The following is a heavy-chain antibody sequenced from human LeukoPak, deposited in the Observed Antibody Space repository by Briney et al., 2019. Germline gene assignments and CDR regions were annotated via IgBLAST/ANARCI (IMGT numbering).Heavy chain of an antibody. J-gene: IGHJ1*01. CDR3: ARELSSGWYPYFQH. CDR2: ISYDGSNK. Sequence: GGSLRLSCAASGFTFSSYAMHWVRQAAGKGLEWVAFISYDGSNKYYADSVKGRFTISRDNSKNTLYLQMNSLRAEDTAVYYCARELSSGWYPYFQHWGQGTLVTVSS. V-gene: IGHV3-30-3*01. CDR1: GFTFSSYA. D-gene: IGHD6-19*01.